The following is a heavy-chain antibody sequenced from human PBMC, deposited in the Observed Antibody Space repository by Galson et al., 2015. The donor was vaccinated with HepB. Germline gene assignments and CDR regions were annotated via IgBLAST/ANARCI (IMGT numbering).Heavy chain of an antibody. CDR3: AKLPPRIAAAGIEFDP. CDR2: ISGSGGST. V-gene: IGHV3-23*01. CDR1: GFTFSSYA. D-gene: IGHD6-13*01. J-gene: IGHJ5*02. Sequence: SLRLSCAASGFTFSSYAMSWVRQAPGKGLEWVSAISGSGGSTYYADSVKGRFTISRDNSKNTLYLQMNSLRAEDTAVYYCAKLPPRIAAAGIEFDPWGQGTLVTVSS.